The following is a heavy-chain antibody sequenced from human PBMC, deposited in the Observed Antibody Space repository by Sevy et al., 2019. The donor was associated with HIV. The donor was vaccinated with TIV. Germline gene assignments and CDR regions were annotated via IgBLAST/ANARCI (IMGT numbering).Heavy chain of an antibody. CDR3: ARGVYYYDSSGYYNGDAFDI. J-gene: IGHJ3*02. CDR1: GFTFSSYW. V-gene: IGHV3-7*01. Sequence: GGSLRLSCAASGFTFSSYWMSWVRQAPGKGLEWVANIKQDGSEKYYVDPVKGRFTISRDNAKNSLYLQMNSLRAEDTAVYYCARGVYYYDSSGYYNGDAFDIWGQGTMVTVSS. D-gene: IGHD3-22*01. CDR2: IKQDGSEK.